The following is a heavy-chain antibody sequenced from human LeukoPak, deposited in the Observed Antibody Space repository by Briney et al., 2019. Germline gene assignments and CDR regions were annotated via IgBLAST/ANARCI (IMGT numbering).Heavy chain of an antibody. V-gene: IGHV4-39*07. D-gene: IGHD5-12*01. J-gene: IGHJ4*02. CDR1: GGSISSSSYY. Sequence: SETLSLTCTVSGGSISSSSYYWGWIRQPPGKGLEWIGSIYYSGSTYYNPSLKSRVTISVDRSKNQFSLKLSSVTAADTAVYYCARVWMRSFDYWGQGTLVTVSS. CDR3: ARVWMRSFDY. CDR2: IYYSGST.